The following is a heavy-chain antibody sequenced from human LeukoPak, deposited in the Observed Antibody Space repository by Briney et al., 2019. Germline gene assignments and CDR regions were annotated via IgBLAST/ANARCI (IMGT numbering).Heavy chain of an antibody. Sequence: GESLKISCKGSGYSFTSYWIGWVRQMPGKGLEWMGIIYPGDSDTRYSPSFQGQVTISADKSISTAYLQWSSLKASDTAMYYCARGYCSSTGCSREYYFDYWGQGTLVTVSS. V-gene: IGHV5-51*01. CDR3: ARGYCSSTGCSREYYFDY. J-gene: IGHJ4*02. CDR2: IYPGDSDT. D-gene: IGHD2-2*01. CDR1: GYSFTSYW.